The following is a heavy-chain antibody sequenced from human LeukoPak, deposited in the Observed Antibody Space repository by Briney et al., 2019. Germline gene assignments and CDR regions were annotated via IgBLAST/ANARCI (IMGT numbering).Heavy chain of an antibody. Sequence: GGSLRLSCAASGFTFSSYGMHWVRQAPGKGLEWVAFIRYDGSNKYYADSVKGRFTISRGNSKNTLYLQMNSLRAEDTAVYSCEKDGRGTITGTSFDYWGQGTLVAVSS. CDR2: IRYDGSNK. J-gene: IGHJ4*02. CDR3: EKDGRGTITGTSFDY. CDR1: GFTFSSYG. D-gene: IGHD1-20*01. V-gene: IGHV3-30*02.